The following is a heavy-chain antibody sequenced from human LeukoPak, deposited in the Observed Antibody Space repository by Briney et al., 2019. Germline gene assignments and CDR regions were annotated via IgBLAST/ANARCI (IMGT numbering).Heavy chain of an antibody. Sequence: GGSLRLSCAASGFTFSSYSMNWVRQAPGKGLEWVSYISSSSNTIYYAGSVKGRFTISRDNAKNSLYLQMNSPRAEDTAVYYCARASYDSSGYYLGAGARADYWGQGTLVTVSS. J-gene: IGHJ4*02. CDR3: ARASYDSSGYYLGAGARADY. V-gene: IGHV3-48*01. D-gene: IGHD3-22*01. CDR2: ISSSSNTI. CDR1: GFTFSSYS.